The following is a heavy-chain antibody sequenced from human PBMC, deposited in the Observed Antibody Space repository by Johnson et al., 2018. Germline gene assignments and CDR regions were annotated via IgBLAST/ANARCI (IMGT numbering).Heavy chain of an antibody. V-gene: IGHV3-21*01. J-gene: IGHJ6*02. CDR2: ICSSSSYI. CDR3: ARRWGSSSDYGMDV. CDR1: GFTFSSYS. D-gene: IGHD6-13*01. Sequence: VQLVESGGGLVKXGGSLRLXCAASGFTFSSYSMNWVRQAPGKGLERVSPICSSSSYIYFAATGKGRFPNPRDQAKNSLYLQMNSLRAEDTAVYYCARRWGSSSDYGMDVWGQGTTVTVSS.